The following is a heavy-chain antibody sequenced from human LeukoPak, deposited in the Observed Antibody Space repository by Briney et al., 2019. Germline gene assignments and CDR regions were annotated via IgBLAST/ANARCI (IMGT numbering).Heavy chain of an antibody. CDR1: GGSITNYY. D-gene: IGHD4-11*01. V-gene: IGHV4-59*01. CDR3: ARASVTYYYYYYMAV. J-gene: IGHJ6*03. CDR2: IHYSGST. Sequence: SETLSLTCTVSGGSITNYYWAWIRQPPGKGLEWMGYIHYSGSTNYNPSLKSRVTISVDTSKNQFSLKLSSVTAADMAVYYCARASVTYYYYYYMAVWGKRTTVTVSS.